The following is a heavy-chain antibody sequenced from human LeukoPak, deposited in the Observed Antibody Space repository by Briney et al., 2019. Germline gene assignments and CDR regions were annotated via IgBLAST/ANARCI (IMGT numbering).Heavy chain of an antibody. CDR1: GGSISSGDYS. D-gene: IGHD3-16*02. CDR2: IYYSGST. J-gene: IGHJ4*02. V-gene: IGHV4-30-4*01. CDR3: ARAEIDHVWGSYRYLSY. Sequence: SETLSLTCTVSGGSISSGDYSWSWIRQPPGKGLEWIGYIYYSGSTYYNPSLKSRVTISVDTSKNQFSLKLSSVTAADTAVYYCARAEIDHVWGSYRYLSYWGQGTLVTVSS.